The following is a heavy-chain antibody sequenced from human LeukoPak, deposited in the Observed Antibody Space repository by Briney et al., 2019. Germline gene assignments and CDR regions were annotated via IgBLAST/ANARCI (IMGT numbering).Heavy chain of an antibody. CDR3: ARERRDFWSGSYFDY. CDR2: ISAYNGNT. CDR1: GYTFTSYG. V-gene: IGHV1-18*01. Sequence: AASVKVSCKASGYTFTSYGISWVRQAPGQGLEWMGWISAYNGNTNYAQKLQGRVTMTTDTSTSTAYMELRSLRSDDTAVYYCARERRDFWSGSYFDYWGQGTLVTVSS. J-gene: IGHJ4*02. D-gene: IGHD3-3*01.